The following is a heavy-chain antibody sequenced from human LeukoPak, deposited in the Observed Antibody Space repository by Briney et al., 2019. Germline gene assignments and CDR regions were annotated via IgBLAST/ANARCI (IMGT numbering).Heavy chain of an antibody. CDR2: INPDSGFT. CDR3: APTAEAYTSWWKV. CDR1: GYKLTDDY. V-gene: IGHV1-2*02. J-gene: IGHJ4*02. Sequence: ASVKVSCKASGYKLTDDYMHWVRQAPGQGLEFMGWINPDSGFTNYAQKFKGRGTMTRDTSISTAYLEVRSLTSDDTAVYYCAPTAEAYTSWWKVWGQGTLVTVSS. D-gene: IGHD3-16*01.